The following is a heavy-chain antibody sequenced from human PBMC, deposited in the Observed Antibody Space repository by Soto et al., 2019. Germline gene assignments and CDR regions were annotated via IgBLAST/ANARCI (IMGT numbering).Heavy chain of an antibody. V-gene: IGHV1-46*01. J-gene: IGHJ4*03. Sequence: QVQLVQSGAEVKKPGASVKVSCKASGYTFTSYYMHWVRQAPGQGLEWMGIINPGGGSTSYAQKFKGRVNMTRDTSTSTVYKELSNLESEDTAVYYCAGRAMEGDYYDSDGTDLFDYWGQGTPVTVSS. CDR2: INPGGGST. CDR1: GYTFTSYY. D-gene: IGHD3-22*01. CDR3: AGRAMEGDYYDSDGTDLFDY.